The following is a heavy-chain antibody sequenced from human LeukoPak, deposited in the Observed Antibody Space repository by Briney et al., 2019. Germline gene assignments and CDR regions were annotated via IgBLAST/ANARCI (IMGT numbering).Heavy chain of an antibody. CDR2: ISSSGRST. CDR3: AKAQIRYSMDV. CDR1: GFILSTYT. Sequence: TGGSLRLSCAASGFILSTYTMRWVRQAPGKGLEWVSSISSSGRSTYYADSVRGRFTISRDNSKNTLSLQMNSLRAEDSAIYYCAKAQIRYSMDVWGKGTTVTVSS. V-gene: IGHV3-23*01. J-gene: IGHJ6*03. D-gene: IGHD4-17*01.